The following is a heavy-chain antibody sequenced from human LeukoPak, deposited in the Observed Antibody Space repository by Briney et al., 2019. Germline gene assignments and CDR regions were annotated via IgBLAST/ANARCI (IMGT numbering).Heavy chain of an antibody. D-gene: IGHD5-24*01. CDR1: GYTFTSYG. J-gene: IGHJ4*02. Sequence: ASVKVSRKASGYTFTSYGISWVRQAPGQGLEWMGWISAYYGNTNYAQKFQGRVTMTTDTATRTAYMELRSLRTDDTAVYCCARSLVMAASEYWGQGTLVTVSS. V-gene: IGHV1-18*01. CDR2: ISAYYGNT. CDR3: ARSLVMAASEY.